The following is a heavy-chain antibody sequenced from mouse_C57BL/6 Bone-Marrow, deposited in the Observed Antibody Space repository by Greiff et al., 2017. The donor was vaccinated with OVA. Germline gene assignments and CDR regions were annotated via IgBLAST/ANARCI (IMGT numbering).Heavy chain of an antibody. CDR1: GFTFSSYG. CDR3: SIPSCTWYFDV. Sequence: EVKVVESGGDLVKPGGSLKLSCAASGFTFSSYGMSWVRQTPDKRLEWVATISSGGSYTYYPDSVKGRFTISRDNAKNTLYLQMSSLKSEDTALYSCSIPSCTWYFDVWGTGTPVPVSS. J-gene: IGHJ1*03. CDR2: ISSGGSYT. V-gene: IGHV5-6*01.